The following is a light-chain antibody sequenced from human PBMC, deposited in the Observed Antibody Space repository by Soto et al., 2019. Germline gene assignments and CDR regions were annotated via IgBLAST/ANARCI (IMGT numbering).Light chain of an antibody. Sequence: QSALTQPASVSGSPGQSITLSCTRTSSGVENYNLVSWYQHRPGKAPKLMIYEGSQRPSGVSDRFSGSKSGNTASLTISGLRAEDEADYYCSSYVGAVVFGGGTKVTVL. V-gene: IGLV2-23*01. CDR2: EGS. CDR3: SSYVGAVV. J-gene: IGLJ2*01. CDR1: SSGVENYNL.